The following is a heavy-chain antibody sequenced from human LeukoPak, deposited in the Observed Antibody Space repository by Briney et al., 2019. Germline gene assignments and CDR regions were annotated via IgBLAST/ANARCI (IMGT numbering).Heavy chain of an antibody. Sequence: SVKVSCKASGGTFSSYAISWVRQAPGQGLEWMGRIIPILGTANYAQKFQGRVTITADESTSTAYMELSSLRSEDTAVYYCARDWRIQLERPTVYYYGMDVWGQGTTVTVSS. V-gene: IGHV1-69*11. J-gene: IGHJ6*02. CDR1: GGTFSSYA. CDR2: IIPILGTA. D-gene: IGHD1-1*01. CDR3: ARDWRIQLERPTVYYYGMDV.